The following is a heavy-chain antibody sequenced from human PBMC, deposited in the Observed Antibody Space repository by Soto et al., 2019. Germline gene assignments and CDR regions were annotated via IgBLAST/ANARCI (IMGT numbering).Heavy chain of an antibody. J-gene: IGHJ4*02. Sequence: QVQLVESGGGVVQPGRSLRLSCAASGFTFSNYGMHWVRQAPGTGLEWVAVIWYDGRKKYYAASVKGRFTISRDNSKNTLYLQMNSLRAEDTAVYYCARGNYDSSGYLDYWGQGTLVTVSS. CDR3: ARGNYDSSGYLDY. CDR2: IWYDGRKK. D-gene: IGHD3-22*01. CDR1: GFTFSNYG. V-gene: IGHV3-33*01.